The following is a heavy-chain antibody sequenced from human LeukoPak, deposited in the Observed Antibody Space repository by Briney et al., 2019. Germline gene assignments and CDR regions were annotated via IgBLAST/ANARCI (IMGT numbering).Heavy chain of an antibody. CDR1: GFTFVSYA. V-gene: IGHV3-23*01. J-gene: IGHJ4*02. D-gene: IGHD3-9*01. Sequence: PGGSLRLSCAASGFTFVSYAMSWVRQAPGKGLEWVSAISGSGGSTYYADSVKGRFTISRDNSKNTLYLQMNSLRAEDTAVYYCAKGQTGYYYYFDYWGQGTLVTVSS. CDR3: AKGQTGYYYYFDY. CDR2: ISGSGGST.